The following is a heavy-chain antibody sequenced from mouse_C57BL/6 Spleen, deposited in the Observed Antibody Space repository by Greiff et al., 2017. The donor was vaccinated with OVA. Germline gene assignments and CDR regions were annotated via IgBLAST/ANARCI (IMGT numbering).Heavy chain of an antibody. D-gene: IGHD2-4*01. Sequence: VQLQQSGPELVKPGASVKMSCKASGYTFTDYNMHWVKQSHGKSLEWIGYINPNNGGTSYNQKFNGQATLTVNKSSSTAYMELRSLTSEDSAVYYCARSGGLRRGGYAMDYWGQGTSVTVSS. CDR2: INPNNGGT. V-gene: IGHV1-22*01. CDR1: GYTFTDYN. J-gene: IGHJ4*01. CDR3: ARSGGLRRGGYAMDY.